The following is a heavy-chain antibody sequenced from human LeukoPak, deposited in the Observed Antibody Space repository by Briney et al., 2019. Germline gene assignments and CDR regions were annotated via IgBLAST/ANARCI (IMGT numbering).Heavy chain of an antibody. CDR3: ASEGLAVAGNFFY. J-gene: IGHJ4*02. CDR2: IYTNGST. V-gene: IGHV4-61*02. CDR1: GGSISSGAYY. Sequence: SETLSLTCTVSGGSISSGAYYWSWIRQPAGKGLEWIGRIYTNGSTSYNPSLKSRVTISVDTSDNQFSLELHSVTAEDTAVYYCASEGLAVAGNFFYWGQGSLVTVSS. D-gene: IGHD6-19*01.